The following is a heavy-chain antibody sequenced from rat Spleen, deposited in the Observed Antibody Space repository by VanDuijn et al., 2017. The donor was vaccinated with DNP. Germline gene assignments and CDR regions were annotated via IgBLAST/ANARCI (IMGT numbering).Heavy chain of an antibody. Sequence: QVQLKESGPGLVQPSQTLSLTCTVAGFSLTSNNVHSVRQPPGKGLEWMGVIWSTGGTQHNLLLKSRLSISKDTSKNQVFLKMNSLQTDDTGTYYCTREGTRGGFDYWGQGVMVTVSS. D-gene: IGHD1-5*01. CDR3: TREGTRGGFDY. CDR2: IWSTGGT. CDR1: GFSLTSNN. V-gene: IGHV2-41*01. J-gene: IGHJ2*01.